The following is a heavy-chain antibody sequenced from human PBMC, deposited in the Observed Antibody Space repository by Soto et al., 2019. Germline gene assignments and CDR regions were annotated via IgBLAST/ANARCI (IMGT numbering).Heavy chain of an antibody. D-gene: IGHD3-3*01. Sequence: SETLSLTCTVSGGPISSYYWNWIRQPPGKGLEWIGYIYNSGSTNYNPSLKSRVTISVDTSKNQFSLKLNSVTAADTAVYYCAGFSGGGFWSAYFAYWGQGTLVTSPQ. V-gene: IGHV4-59*01. J-gene: IGHJ4*02. CDR2: IYNSGST. CDR1: GGPISSYY. CDR3: AGFSGGGFWSAYFAY.